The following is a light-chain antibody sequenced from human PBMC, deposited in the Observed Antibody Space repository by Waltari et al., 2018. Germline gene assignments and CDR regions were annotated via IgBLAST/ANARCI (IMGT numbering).Light chain of an antibody. J-gene: IGKJ1*01. V-gene: IGKV3-20*01. CDR3: QHYLRLPVT. CDR2: VAS. Sequence: EIVLTQSPGTLSLSPGESATLSCRTSQSVTRALAWYQQKPGKAPRLLIYVASNRDTGIPDSFRGSGSGTEFSLTISSLEPEDFAVYYCQHYLRLPVTFGQGTKVEVK. CDR1: QSVTRA.